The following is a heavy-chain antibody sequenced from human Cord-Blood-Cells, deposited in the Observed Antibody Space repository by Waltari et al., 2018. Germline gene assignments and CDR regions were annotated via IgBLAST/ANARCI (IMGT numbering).Heavy chain of an antibody. D-gene: IGHD2-21*02. Sequence: QVQLVESGGGVVQPGRSLRLSCAASGFTFSSYGMHWVRQAPGKGLEWVAVISYDGSNKYYADSVKGRFTISRDNSKNTLYLQMNSLRAEDTAVYYCAKDMTDFDYWGQGTLVTVSS. J-gene: IGHJ4*02. V-gene: IGHV3-30*18. CDR3: AKDMTDFDY. CDR1: GFTFSSYG. CDR2: ISYDGSNK.